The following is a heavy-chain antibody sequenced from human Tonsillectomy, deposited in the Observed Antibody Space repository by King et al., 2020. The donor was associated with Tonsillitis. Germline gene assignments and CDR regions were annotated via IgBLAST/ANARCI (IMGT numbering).Heavy chain of an antibody. D-gene: IGHD2-2*03. V-gene: IGHV5-10-1*01. CDR1: GYSFTSYW. CDR2: IDPSDYYT. J-gene: IGHJ4*02. CDR3: ARMDLGAYYFDS. Sequence: QLVQSGAEVKKPGESLRISCKGSGYSFTSYWISWVRQMPGKGLEWMGRIDPSDYYTDYSPSFQVHITISTDKSISTAYLQWSRLKASDTAMYYCARMDLGAYYFDSWGQGTLLPVSS.